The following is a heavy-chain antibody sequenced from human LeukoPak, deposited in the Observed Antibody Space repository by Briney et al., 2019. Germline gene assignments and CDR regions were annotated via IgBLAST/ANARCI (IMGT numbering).Heavy chain of an antibody. V-gene: IGHV3-30*03. CDR2: ISYDGSNK. CDR1: GFTFSRYG. J-gene: IGHJ4*02. CDR3: ARGAGRGVVVITPLID. D-gene: IGHD3-22*01. Sequence: GGSLRLSCAASGFTFSRYGMHWVRQAPGKGLEWVAIISYDGSNKDYADSVKGRFTISRDNSENTLYLQMNSLRAEDTAVYYCARGAGRGVVVITPLIDWGQGTLVAVSS.